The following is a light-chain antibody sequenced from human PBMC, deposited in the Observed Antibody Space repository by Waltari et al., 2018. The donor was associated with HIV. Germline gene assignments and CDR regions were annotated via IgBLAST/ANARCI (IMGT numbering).Light chain of an antibody. CDR1: SLRNYY. J-gene: IGLJ1*01. CDR2: GNN. CDR3: NSRDSNSNHP. Sequence: SSELTQDPDVSVALGQTVTITCQGNSLRNYYASWYQQKPGQATLLVLYGNNNRPSGIPGRFSGSYSVYTASLTITGAQAEDEADYYCNSRDSNSNHPFGPGTKVTV. V-gene: IGLV3-19*01.